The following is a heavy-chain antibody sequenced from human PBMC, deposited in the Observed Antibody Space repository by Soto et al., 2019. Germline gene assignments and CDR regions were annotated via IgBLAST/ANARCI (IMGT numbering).Heavy chain of an antibody. CDR3: AYRAYFREYFPH. J-gene: IGHJ1*01. D-gene: IGHD1-26*01. Sequence: SQTLSLTCAISGDSVSSNIGTWNWLRQSPSRGLEWLGRTYYRSEWHRDYAVSVRSRITINPDTSENQFSLQLSSLTPEDTAVYYCAYRAYFREYFPHWGQGTPVTVSS. CDR2: TYYRSEWHR. V-gene: IGHV6-1*01. CDR1: GDSVSSNIGT.